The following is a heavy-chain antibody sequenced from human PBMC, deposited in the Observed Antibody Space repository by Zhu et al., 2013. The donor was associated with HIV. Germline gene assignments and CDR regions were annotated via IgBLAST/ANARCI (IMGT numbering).Heavy chain of an antibody. Sequence: QVQLLESGPGLVKPSETLSLTCTVSGASVSSTNFYWTWIRQPPGKGLEWIGEINHSGSTNYNPSLKSRVTISVGTSKNQFSLKLNSVTAAGTAVYYCARGDQWGGYYYYGMGRLGAKGTTVTVSS. V-gene: IGHV4-39*07. J-gene: IGHJ6*01. D-gene: IGHD1-26*01. CDR1: GASVSSTNFY. CDR2: INHSGST. CDR3: ARGDQWGGYYYYGMGR.